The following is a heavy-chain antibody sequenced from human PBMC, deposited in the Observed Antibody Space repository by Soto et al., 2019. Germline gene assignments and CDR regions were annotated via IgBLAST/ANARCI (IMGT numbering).Heavy chain of an antibody. Sequence: SLTCSVSDYSVSIAYYWGWVRQPPGKGLEWIGTLYESGTTFYNPSLQSRVTISIDTSKSQFSLKLDSVTAADTAVYYCGWTLQFKRAGVFDMWGQETMVTVSS. CDR3: GWTLQFKRAGVFDM. CDR2: LYESGTT. D-gene: IGHD4-4*01. V-gene: IGHV4-38-2*01. CDR1: DYSVSIAYY. J-gene: IGHJ3*02.